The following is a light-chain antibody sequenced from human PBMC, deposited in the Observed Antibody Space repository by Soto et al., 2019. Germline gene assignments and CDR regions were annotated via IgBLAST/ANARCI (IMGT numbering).Light chain of an antibody. CDR3: QHYNSYSEA. Sequence: DIQLTQSPSTLSASLGDRATLTCRASQSISSWLAWYQQKPGKAPKLLIYKASTLKSGVPSRFSGSGSGTEFTLTISSLQPDDFATYYCQHYNSYSEAFGQGTKVDIK. J-gene: IGKJ1*01. V-gene: IGKV1-5*03. CDR2: KAS. CDR1: QSISSW.